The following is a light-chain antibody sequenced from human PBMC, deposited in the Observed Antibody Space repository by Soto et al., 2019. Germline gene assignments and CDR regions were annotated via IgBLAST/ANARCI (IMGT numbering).Light chain of an antibody. CDR2: LEGSGSY. Sequence: QSVLTQSSSASASLGSSVKLTCTLSSGHSSYIIAWHQQQPGKAPRYLMKLEGSGSYNKGSGVPDRISGSSSGADRYLPISTLQFEEEADYYCEAWDSNTWVFGGGTELTVL. CDR3: EAWDSNTWV. CDR1: SGHSSYI. J-gene: IGLJ3*02. V-gene: IGLV4-60*02.